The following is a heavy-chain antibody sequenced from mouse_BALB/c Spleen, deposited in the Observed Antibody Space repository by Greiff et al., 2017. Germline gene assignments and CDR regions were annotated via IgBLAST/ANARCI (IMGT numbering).Heavy chain of an antibody. J-gene: IGHJ4*01. V-gene: IGHV1-7*01. CDR2: INPSTGYT. CDR3: ARLNYGSSYYAMDY. Sequence: VQLQQSGAELAKPGASVKMSCKASGYTFTSYWMHWVNQRPGQGLEWIGYINPSTGYTEYNQKFKDKATLTADKSSSTAYMQLSSLTSEDSAVYYCARLNYGSSYYAMDYWGQGTSVTVSA. CDR1: GYTFTSYW. D-gene: IGHD1-1*01.